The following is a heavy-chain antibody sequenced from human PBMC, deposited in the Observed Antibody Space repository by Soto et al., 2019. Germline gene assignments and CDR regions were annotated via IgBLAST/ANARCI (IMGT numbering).Heavy chain of an antibody. D-gene: IGHD6-13*01. CDR2: ISYDGSNK. CDR1: GFTFSSYA. CDR3: VRDTSTYSSSWHNRHFDY. V-gene: IGHV3-30-3*01. Sequence: QVQLVESGGGVVQPGRSLRLSCAASGFTFSSYAMHWVRQAPGKGLEWVAVISYDGSNKYYAGSVRGRFTISRDNSKTLYLQMNTLRREDTALYYCVRDTSTYSSSWHNRHFDYWGQGTLLTVSS. J-gene: IGHJ4*02.